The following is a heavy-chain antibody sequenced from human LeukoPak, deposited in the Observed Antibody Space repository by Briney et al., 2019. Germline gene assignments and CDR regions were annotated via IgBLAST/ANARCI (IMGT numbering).Heavy chain of an antibody. D-gene: IGHD6-13*01. J-gene: IGHJ4*02. CDR1: GFTFSSYA. Sequence: GGSLRLSCAASGFTFSSYAMTWVRQAPGKGLEWVSGISNSGGFTYYADSVKGRLTISRDNSKNTLYLQMNSLRAEDTALYYCVILYSTNYWGQGTLVTVSS. CDR3: VILYSTNY. V-gene: IGHV3-23*01. CDR2: ISNSGGFT.